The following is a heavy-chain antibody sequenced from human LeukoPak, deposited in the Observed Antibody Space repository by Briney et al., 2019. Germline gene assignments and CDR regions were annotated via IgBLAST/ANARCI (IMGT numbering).Heavy chain of an antibody. Sequence: ASVKVSCKASEGTFSNYAITWVRQAPGQGLQWMGGIIPIFGTTNYAQKFQGRVTITADKSTSTAYMELRSLRSDDTAVYYCARVRGRIVVVVAATDDAFDIWGQGTMVTVSS. D-gene: IGHD2-15*01. CDR1: EGTFSNYA. CDR3: ARVRGRIVVVVAATDDAFDI. CDR2: IIPIFGTT. V-gene: IGHV1-69*06. J-gene: IGHJ3*02.